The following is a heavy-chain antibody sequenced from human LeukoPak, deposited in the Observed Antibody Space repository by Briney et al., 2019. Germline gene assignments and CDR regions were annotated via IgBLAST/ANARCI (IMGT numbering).Heavy chain of an antibody. CDR3: AKGAGGYYDSSGSGFDY. Sequence: GGSLRLSCVASGFTFSSYSMNWVRQTPGKGLEWVSSIRSSSSYMYYADSVKGRFTISRDNAKNSLCLQMNSLRAEDTAVYFCAKGAGGYYDSSGSGFDYWGQGTLVTVSS. D-gene: IGHD3-22*01. J-gene: IGHJ4*02. CDR2: IRSSSSYM. V-gene: IGHV3-21*01. CDR1: GFTFSSYS.